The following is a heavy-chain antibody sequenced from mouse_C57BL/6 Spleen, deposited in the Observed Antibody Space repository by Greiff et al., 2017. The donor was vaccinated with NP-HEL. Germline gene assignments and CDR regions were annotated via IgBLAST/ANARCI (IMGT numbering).Heavy chain of an antibody. V-gene: IGHV14-4*01. CDR3: TTSYGSSDFDY. Sequence: VQLKQSGAELVRPGASVKLSCTASGFNIKDDYMHWVKQRPEQGLEWIGWIDPENGDTEYASKFQGKATITADTSSNTAYLQLSSLTSEDTAVYYWTTSYGSSDFDYWGQGTTLTVSS. CDR1: GFNIKDDY. D-gene: IGHD1-1*01. CDR2: IDPENGDT. J-gene: IGHJ2*01.